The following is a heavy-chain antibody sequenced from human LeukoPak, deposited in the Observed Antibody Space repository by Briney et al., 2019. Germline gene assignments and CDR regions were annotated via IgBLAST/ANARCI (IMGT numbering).Heavy chain of an antibody. CDR3: ARSIRLPYGDYYFDY. D-gene: IGHD4-17*01. CDR2: IHYSGSA. J-gene: IGHJ4*02. Sequence: SETLSLTCTVSGGSISSDYWSWIRQPPGKGLEWIGYIHYSGSANYNPSLKSRVTISVDKSKNQFSLRLSSVTAADMAVYYCARSIRLPYGDYYFDYWGQGTLVTVSS. V-gene: IGHV4-59*01. CDR1: GGSISSDY.